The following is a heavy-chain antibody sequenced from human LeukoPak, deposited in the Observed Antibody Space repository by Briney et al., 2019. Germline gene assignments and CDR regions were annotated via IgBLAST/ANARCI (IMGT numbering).Heavy chain of an antibody. D-gene: IGHD2-2*01. V-gene: IGHV3-30*18. CDR2: ISYDGSNK. CDR1: GFTFSSYA. J-gene: IGHJ4*02. Sequence: GGSLRLSCAASGFTFSSYAMSWVRQAPGKGLEWVAVISYDGSNKYYADSVKGRFTISRDNSKNTLYLQMNSLRAEDTAVYYCAKVSGCSSTSCQLTGDYWGQGTLVTVSS. CDR3: AKVSGCSSTSCQLTGDY.